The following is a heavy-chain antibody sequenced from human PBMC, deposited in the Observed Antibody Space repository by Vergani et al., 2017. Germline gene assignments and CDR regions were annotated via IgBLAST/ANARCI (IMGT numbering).Heavy chain of an antibody. CDR2: ISYDGSNK. V-gene: IGHV3-30*18. CDR3: AKALLLWFGAGWFDP. D-gene: IGHD3-10*01. J-gene: IGHJ5*02. CDR1: GFTFSSYG. Sequence: QVQLVESGGGVVQPGRSLRLSCAASGFTFSSYGMHWVRQAPGKGLEWVAVISYDGSNKYYEDSVMGRFTISRDNSKNTLYLQMNSLRAEDTAVYYVAKALLLWFGAGWFDPWGQGTLVTVSS.